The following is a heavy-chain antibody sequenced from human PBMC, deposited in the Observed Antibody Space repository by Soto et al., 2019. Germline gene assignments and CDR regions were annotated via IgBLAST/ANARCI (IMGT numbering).Heavy chain of an antibody. Sequence: QVQLVQSGAEVKKPGASVKVSCKASGYTFTSYAMHWVRQAPGQRLEWMGWINAGNGNTKYSQKFQGRVTITRDTSASTAYMELSSLRSEDTAVYYCARGLNGYLHYFDYWGQGTPVTGSS. CDR3: ARGLNGYLHYFDY. D-gene: IGHD5-18*01. CDR2: INAGNGNT. J-gene: IGHJ4*02. CDR1: GYTFTSYA. V-gene: IGHV1-3*01.